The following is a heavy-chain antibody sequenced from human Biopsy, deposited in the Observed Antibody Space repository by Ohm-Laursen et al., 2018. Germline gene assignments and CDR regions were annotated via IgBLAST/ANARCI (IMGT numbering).Heavy chain of an antibody. CDR1: GYTFRSYG. CDR3: ARDRRTISGVLTDFDY. Sequence: ASVKVSCKASGYTFRSYGISWVRQAPGQGLEWMGWISPYNGNTDSAQKVQGRVTMTTDTSTSTVYMELRSLRSDDTAVYYCARDRRTISGVLTDFDYWGQGTLVTVSS. D-gene: IGHD3-3*01. V-gene: IGHV1-18*01. J-gene: IGHJ4*02. CDR2: ISPYNGNT.